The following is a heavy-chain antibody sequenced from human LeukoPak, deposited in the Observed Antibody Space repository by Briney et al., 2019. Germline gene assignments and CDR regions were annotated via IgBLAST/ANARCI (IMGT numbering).Heavy chain of an antibody. Sequence: SETLSLTCAVYGGSFSGYYWSWIRQPPGKGLEWIGEINHSGSTNYNPSLKSRVTISVDTSKNQFSLKLSSVNAADTAVYYCARRGRGYCSSTSCYRAGAFDIWGQGTMVTVSS. CDR1: GGSFSGYY. CDR3: ARRGRGYCSSTSCYRAGAFDI. V-gene: IGHV4-34*01. D-gene: IGHD2-2*02. J-gene: IGHJ3*02. CDR2: INHSGST.